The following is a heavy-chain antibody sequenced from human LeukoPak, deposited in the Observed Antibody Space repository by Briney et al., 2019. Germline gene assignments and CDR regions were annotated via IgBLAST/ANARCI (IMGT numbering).Heavy chain of an antibody. V-gene: IGHV3-7*01. CDR2: IKQDGSEK. Sequence: GGSLRLSCAASGFTFSSYWMSWVRQAPGKGLEWVANIKQDGSEKYYVDSVKGRFTISRDNAKNSLYLQMNSLRAEDTAVYYCARDRSSYYYDSSGYMDVWGKGTTVTISS. J-gene: IGHJ6*03. CDR1: GFTFSSYW. CDR3: ARDRSSYYYDSSGYMDV. D-gene: IGHD3-22*01.